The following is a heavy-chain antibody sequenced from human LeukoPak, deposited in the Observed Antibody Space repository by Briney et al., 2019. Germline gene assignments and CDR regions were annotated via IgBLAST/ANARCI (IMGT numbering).Heavy chain of an antibody. CDR3: ARVIGWDEPFDL. V-gene: IGHV3-30*02. Sequence: GGSLRLSCAASGFTFNNYGMHWVRQAPGKGLEWVAFIRYNGNNQYYADSVKGRFTISRDNSKNTLYLQMNSLRVEDTAVYYCARVIGWDEPFDLWGQGTMVTVSS. CDR1: GFTFNNYG. J-gene: IGHJ3*01. CDR2: IRYNGNNQ. D-gene: IGHD1-26*01.